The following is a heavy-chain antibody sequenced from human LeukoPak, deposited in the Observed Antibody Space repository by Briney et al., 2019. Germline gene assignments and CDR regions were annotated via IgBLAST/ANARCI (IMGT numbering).Heavy chain of an antibody. CDR3: ARAGDGTAARDY. J-gene: IGHJ4*02. Sequence: GGSLRLPCAASGFTFRTYWMSWVRQAPGKGLEWVANINGDGSEKYYVDSVKGRFATSRDDAKNSVYLQLNSLRAEDTAVYYCARAGDGTAARDYWGQGTLVTVSS. CDR2: INGDGSEK. D-gene: IGHD2-15*01. V-gene: IGHV3-7*01. CDR1: GFTFRTYW.